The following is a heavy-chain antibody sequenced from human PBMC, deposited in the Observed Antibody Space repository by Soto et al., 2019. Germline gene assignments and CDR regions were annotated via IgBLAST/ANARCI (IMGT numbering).Heavy chain of an antibody. CDR2: ISSSSSYI. V-gene: IGHV3-21*01. CDR1: GFTFSSYS. Sequence: EVQLVESGGGLVKPGGSLRLSCAASGFTFSSYSMNWVRQAPGKGLEWVSSISSSSSYIYYADSVKGRCTISRDNAKNSLYLQRNSLRAEDTAVYYCARDPGYCSGGSCYYYDYWGQGTLVTVSS. D-gene: IGHD2-15*01. CDR3: ARDPGYCSGGSCYYYDY. J-gene: IGHJ4*02.